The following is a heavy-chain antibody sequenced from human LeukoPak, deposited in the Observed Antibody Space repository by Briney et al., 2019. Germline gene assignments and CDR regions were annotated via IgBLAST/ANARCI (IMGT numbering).Heavy chain of an antibody. D-gene: IGHD5-24*01. V-gene: IGHV4-38-2*01. CDR2: IYHSGST. J-gene: IGHJ3*02. Sequence: SETLSLTCAASGYSISSGYYWGWIRQPPVKGLEWIGSIYHSGSTYYNPSLKSRVTISVDTSKNQFSLKLSSVTAADTAVYYCARRMATITGVDAFDIWGQGTMVTVSS. CDR3: ARRMATITGVDAFDI. CDR1: GYSISSGYY.